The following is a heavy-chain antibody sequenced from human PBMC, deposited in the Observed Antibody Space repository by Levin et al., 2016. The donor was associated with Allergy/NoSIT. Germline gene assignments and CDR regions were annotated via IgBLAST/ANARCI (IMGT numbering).Heavy chain of an antibody. CDR3: AREHYGGNSVAAFDI. Sequence: WIRQPPGKGLEWIGYIYYSGSTNYNPSLKSRVTISVDTSKNQFSLKLSSVTAADTAVYYCAREHYGGNSVAAFDIWGQGTMVTVSS. V-gene: IGHV4-59*01. D-gene: IGHD4-23*01. CDR2: IYYSGST. J-gene: IGHJ3*02.